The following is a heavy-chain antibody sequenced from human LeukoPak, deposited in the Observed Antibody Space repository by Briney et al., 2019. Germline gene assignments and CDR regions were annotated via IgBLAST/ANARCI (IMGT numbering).Heavy chain of an antibody. Sequence: GGSLRLSCAASGFTVSSYGMHWVRQAPGKGLEWVAVIWYDGSNKYYADSVKGRFTISRDNSKNTLYLQMNSLGAEDTAVYYCARGPHSIYDSSGYYLLPRLDYWGQGTLVTVSS. V-gene: IGHV3-33*01. J-gene: IGHJ4*02. CDR2: IWYDGSNK. CDR1: GFTVSSYG. CDR3: ARGPHSIYDSSGYYLLPRLDY. D-gene: IGHD3-22*01.